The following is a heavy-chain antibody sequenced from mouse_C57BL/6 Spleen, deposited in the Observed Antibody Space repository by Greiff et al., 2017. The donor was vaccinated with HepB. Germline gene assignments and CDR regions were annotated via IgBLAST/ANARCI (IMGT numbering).Heavy chain of an antibody. V-gene: IGHV7-3*01. Sequence: EVKLVESGGGLVQPGGSLSLSCAASGFTFTDYYMSWVRQPPGKALEWLGFIRNKANGYTTEYSASVKGRFTISRDNSQSILYLQMNALRAEDSATYYCARLRVLLPYDFDYWGQGTTLTVSS. CDR2: IRNKANGYTT. CDR3: ARLRVLLPYDFDY. D-gene: IGHD2-3*01. J-gene: IGHJ2*01. CDR1: GFTFTDYY.